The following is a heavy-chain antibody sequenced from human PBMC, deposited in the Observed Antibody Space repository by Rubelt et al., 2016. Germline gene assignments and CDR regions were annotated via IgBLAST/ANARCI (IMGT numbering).Heavy chain of an antibody. V-gene: IGHV3-7*05. CDR2: IRRDGSGV. CDR1: GLSFGKHW. Sequence: EVQLVESGGGLVQPGGSLRLSCAASGLSFGKHWMNWVRQAPGKGLEWVAQIRRDGSGVYYVASLKGRFTISRDNAKNALFLQTNNLRADDTAVYYCANNVNKGFEYWGQGALVTVSS. D-gene: IGHD1/OR15-1a*01. J-gene: IGHJ4*02. CDR3: ANNVNKGFEY.